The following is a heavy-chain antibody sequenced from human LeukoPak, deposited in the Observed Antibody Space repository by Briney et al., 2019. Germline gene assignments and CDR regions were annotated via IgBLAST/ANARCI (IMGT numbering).Heavy chain of an antibody. CDR2: ISGSGGST. CDR3: AKNPTYYDFWSGYNVPWFDP. D-gene: IGHD3-3*01. CDR1: GFTFSSYA. Sequence: GGSLRLSCAASGFTFSSYAMSWVRQAPGKGLEWLSAISGSGGSTYYADSVKGRFTISRDNSKNTLYLQMNSLRAEDTAVYYCAKNPTYYDFWSGYNVPWFDPWGQGTLVTVSS. V-gene: IGHV3-23*01. J-gene: IGHJ5*02.